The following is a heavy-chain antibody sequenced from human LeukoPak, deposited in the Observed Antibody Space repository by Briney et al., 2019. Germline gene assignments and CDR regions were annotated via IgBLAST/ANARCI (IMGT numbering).Heavy chain of an antibody. D-gene: IGHD3-16*02. V-gene: IGHV4-38-2*02. CDR2: IYHSGST. J-gene: IGHJ3*02. CDR1: GGSISSGYY. CDR3: ARAPLITFGGVIGDAFDI. Sequence: SQTLSLTCTVSGGSISSGYYWGWIRQPPGKGLEWIGSIYHSGSTYYNPSLKSRVTISVDTSKNQFSLKLSSVTAADTAVYYCARAPLITFGGVIGDAFDIWGQGTMVTVSS.